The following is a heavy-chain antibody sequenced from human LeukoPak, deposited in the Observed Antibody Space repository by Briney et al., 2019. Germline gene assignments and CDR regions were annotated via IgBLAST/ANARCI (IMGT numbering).Heavy chain of an antibody. CDR3: TNQPILAGSIDS. V-gene: IGHV3-23*01. CDR1: GFTFNTYA. Sequence: GGSLRLSCATSGFTFNTYAMNWVRQAPGKGLEWVSTINDAGRTTYYADSVKGRFTISRDNSKNTVYLQMNNLGAEDTALYYCTNQPILAGSIDSWGQGTLVTVSS. J-gene: IGHJ4*02. CDR2: INDAGRTT. D-gene: IGHD3-9*01.